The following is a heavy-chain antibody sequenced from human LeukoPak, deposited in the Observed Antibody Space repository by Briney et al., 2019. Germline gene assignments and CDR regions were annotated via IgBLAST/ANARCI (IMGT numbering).Heavy chain of an antibody. Sequence: KPSETLSLTCAVSGGSISSSNWWSWVRQPPGKGLEWIGEIYHSGSTNYNPSLKSRVTISVDKSKNQFSLKLSSVTAADTAVYYCAREAIRYFDWLPYYFDYWGQGTLVTVSS. CDR2: IYHSGST. V-gene: IGHV4-4*02. CDR1: GGSISSSNW. CDR3: AREAIRYFDWLPYYFDY. J-gene: IGHJ4*02. D-gene: IGHD3-9*01.